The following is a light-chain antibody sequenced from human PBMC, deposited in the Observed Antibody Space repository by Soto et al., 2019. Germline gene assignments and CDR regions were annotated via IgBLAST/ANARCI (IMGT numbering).Light chain of an antibody. CDR2: KAS. V-gene: IGKV1-5*03. Sequence: DIQMTQSPSTLSGSVGDRVTITCRASQTISSWLAWYQQKPGKAPKLLIYKASSLESGVPSRFSGSGSGTEFTLNNSSLQPDDFATYYCQQHQSYSTFGQGTKVDIK. CDR1: QTISSW. CDR3: QQHQSYST. J-gene: IGKJ1*01.